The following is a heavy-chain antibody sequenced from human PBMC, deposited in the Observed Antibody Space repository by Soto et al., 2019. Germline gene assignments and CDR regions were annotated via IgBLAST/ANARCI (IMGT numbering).Heavy chain of an antibody. Sequence: QVQLVQSGAEVKKPGSSVKVSCKASGGTFSSYAISRVRQAPGQGLEWMGGIIPIFGTANYAQKFQGRVTITADESTSTAYMELSSLRSEDTAVYYCARDRGRRDGYNANWYFDLWGRGTLVTVSS. D-gene: IGHD3-10*01. CDR3: ARDRGRRDGYNANWYFDL. V-gene: IGHV1-69*12. J-gene: IGHJ2*01. CDR2: IIPIFGTA. CDR1: GGTFSSYA.